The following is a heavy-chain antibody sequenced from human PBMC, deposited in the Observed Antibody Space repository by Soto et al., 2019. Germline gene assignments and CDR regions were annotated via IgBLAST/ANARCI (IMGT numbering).Heavy chain of an antibody. Sequence: QVQLQQWGAGLLKPSETLSLTCAVYGGSFSGYYWSWIRQPPGKGLEWIGEINHSGSTNYNPSLKSRVNISVDTSKNQFSLKLSSVTAADTAVYYCARVRITFGGVIVSFDYWGQGTLVTVSS. D-gene: IGHD3-16*02. J-gene: IGHJ4*02. CDR3: ARVRITFGGVIVSFDY. V-gene: IGHV4-34*01. CDR2: INHSGST. CDR1: GGSFSGYY.